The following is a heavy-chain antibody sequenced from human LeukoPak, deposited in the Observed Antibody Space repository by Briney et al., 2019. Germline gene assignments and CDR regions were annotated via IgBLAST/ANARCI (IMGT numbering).Heavy chain of an antibody. CDR3: ARRAGAYSHPYDY. Sequence: GGSLRLSCAASRFTLSSYTMSWVRQAPGKGLEWVSFIYSDNTHYSDSVKGRFTISRDNSKNTLYLQMNSLRAGDTAVYYCARRAGAYSHPYDYWGQGTLVTVSS. D-gene: IGHD4/OR15-4a*01. CDR1: RFTLSSYT. V-gene: IGHV3-53*01. CDR2: IYSDNT. J-gene: IGHJ4*02.